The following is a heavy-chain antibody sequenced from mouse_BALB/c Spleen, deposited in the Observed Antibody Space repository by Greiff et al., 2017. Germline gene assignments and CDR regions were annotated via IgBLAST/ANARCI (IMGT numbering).Heavy chain of an antibody. V-gene: IGHV1S81*02. CDR3: AREGYGSAWFAY. D-gene: IGHD1-1*01. Sequence: QVQLQQPGAELVKPGASVKLSCKASGYTFTSYWMHWVKQRPGQGLEWIGEINPSNGRTNYNEKFKSKATLTVDKSSSTAYMQLSSLTSEDSAVYYCAREGYGSAWFAYWGQGTLVTVSA. CDR1: GYTFTSYW. J-gene: IGHJ3*01. CDR2: INPSNGRT.